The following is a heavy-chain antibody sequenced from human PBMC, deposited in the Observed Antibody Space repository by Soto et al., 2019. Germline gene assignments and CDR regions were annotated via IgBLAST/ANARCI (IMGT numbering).Heavy chain of an antibody. CDR2: ISSSSSYI. D-gene: IGHD3-22*01. CDR1: GFTFSSYS. V-gene: IGHV3-21*01. J-gene: IGHJ4*02. Sequence: GGSLRLSCAASGFTFSSYSMNWVRQAPGEGLEWVSSISSSSSYIYYADSVKGRFTISRDNAKNSLYLQMNSLRAEDTAVYYCARDSGSGYNSIFDYWGQGTLVTVSS. CDR3: ARDSGSGYNSIFDY.